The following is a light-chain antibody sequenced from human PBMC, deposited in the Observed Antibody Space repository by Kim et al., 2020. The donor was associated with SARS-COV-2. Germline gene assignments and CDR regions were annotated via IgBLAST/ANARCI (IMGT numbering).Light chain of an antibody. CDR1: KLGDKY. CDR3: QAWDSSTHNYV. J-gene: IGLJ1*01. V-gene: IGLV3-1*01. CDR2: QDN. Sequence: SYELTQPPSVSVSPGQTASITCSAYKLGDKYVSWYQQKPGQSPVEVIYQDNQRPSGIPERFSGSNSGNTATLTISGTQAMDEADYYCQAWDSSTHNYVFG.